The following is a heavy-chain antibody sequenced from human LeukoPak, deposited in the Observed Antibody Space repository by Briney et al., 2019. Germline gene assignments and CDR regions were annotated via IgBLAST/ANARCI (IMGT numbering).Heavy chain of an antibody. J-gene: IGHJ3*02. CDR2: FDPEDGET. D-gene: IGHD1-26*01. CDR1: GYTLTELS. V-gene: IGHV1-24*01. Sequence: ASVKVSCKVSGYTLTELSMHWVRQAPGKGLEWMGGFDPEDGETIYAQKFQGRVTMTEDTSTDTAYMELSSLRSEDTAVYYCATDSGSYFSDAFDIWGQGTMVTVSS. CDR3: ATDSGSYFSDAFDI.